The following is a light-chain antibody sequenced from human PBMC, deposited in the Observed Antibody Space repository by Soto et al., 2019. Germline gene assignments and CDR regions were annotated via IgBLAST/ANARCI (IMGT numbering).Light chain of an antibody. CDR3: QQTYNAPHT. Sequence: DIQMPQSPLSLSASVGDRVSITCRASQSVNTNLHWFQQKPGKAPKLLIYATSNLHSGIPSRFSGSGSGTDFTLTISSLQPEDFASYYCQQTYNAPHTFGQGTRVEIK. V-gene: IGKV1-39*01. J-gene: IGKJ2*01. CDR1: QSVNTN. CDR2: ATS.